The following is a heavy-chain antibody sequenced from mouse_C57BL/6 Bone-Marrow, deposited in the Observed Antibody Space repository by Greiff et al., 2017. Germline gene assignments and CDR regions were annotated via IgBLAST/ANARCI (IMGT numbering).Heavy chain of an antibody. J-gene: IGHJ2*01. V-gene: IGHV1-26*01. CDR3: ASLYDFYFDY. CDR2: INPNNGGT. D-gene: IGHD2-4*01. Sequence: EVQLQQSGPELVKPGASVKISCKASGYTFTDYYMNWVKQSHGKSLEWIGDINPNNGGTSYNQKFKGKATLTVDKSSSTASMELRSLTSEDSAVYYCASLYDFYFDYWGQGTTLTVSS. CDR1: GYTFTDYY.